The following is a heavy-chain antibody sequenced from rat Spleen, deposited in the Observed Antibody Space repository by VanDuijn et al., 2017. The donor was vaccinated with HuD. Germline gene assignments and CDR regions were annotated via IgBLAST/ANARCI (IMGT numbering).Heavy chain of an antibody. J-gene: IGHJ4*01. V-gene: IGHV5-31*01. CDR3: TRTSTGVMAA. CDR2: ITNTGGST. D-gene: IGHD1-11*01. Sequence: EVQLVESGGGLVQPGRSLKLSCVASGFTFNNYWMTWIRQAPGKGLEWVASITNTGGSTYYPDSVKGRFTNSRDNAKRTLYLQMNSLRSEDKATYYCTRTSTGVMAAWGQGASVTVSS. CDR1: GFTFNNYW.